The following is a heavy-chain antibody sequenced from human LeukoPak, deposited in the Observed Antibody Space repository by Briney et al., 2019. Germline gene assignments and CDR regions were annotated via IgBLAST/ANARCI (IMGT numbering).Heavy chain of an antibody. D-gene: IGHD6-19*01. Sequence: SETLSLTCAVYGGSFSGYYWSWIRQPPGKGLEWIGEINHSGSTNYNPSLKSRVTISVDTSKNQFSLKLSSVTAADTAVYYCARGCSSGWERGFDPWGQGTLVTVSS. J-gene: IGHJ5*02. CDR2: INHSGST. V-gene: IGHV4-34*01. CDR1: GGSFSGYY. CDR3: ARGCSSGWERGFDP.